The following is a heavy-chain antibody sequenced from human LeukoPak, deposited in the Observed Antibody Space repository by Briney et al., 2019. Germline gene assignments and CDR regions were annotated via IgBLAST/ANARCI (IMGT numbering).Heavy chain of an antibody. D-gene: IGHD2-8*02. Sequence: ASVKVSCKASGYTFTSYGISWVRQAPGQGLEWMGWISAYNGNTNYAQKLQGRVTMTTDTSTSTAYMELGSLRSDDTAVYYCARDPSNTPGLVPQGYWGQGTLVTVSS. V-gene: IGHV1-18*01. CDR2: ISAYNGNT. J-gene: IGHJ4*02. CDR1: GYTFTSYG. CDR3: ARDPSNTPGLVPQGY.